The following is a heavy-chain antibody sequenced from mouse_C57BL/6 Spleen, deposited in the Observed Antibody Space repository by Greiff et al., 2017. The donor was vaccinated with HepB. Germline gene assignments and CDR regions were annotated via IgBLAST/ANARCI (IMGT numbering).Heavy chain of an antibody. J-gene: IGHJ3*01. V-gene: IGHV1-18*01. D-gene: IGHD2-4*01. Sequence: EVQLQQSGPELVKPGASVKIPCKASGYTFTDYNMDWVKQSHGKSLEWIGDINPNNGGTIYNQKFKGKATLTVDKSSSTAYMELRSLTSEDTAVYYCACIYYDSSWFAYWGQRTPVTVSA. CDR2: INPNNGGT. CDR3: ACIYYDSSWFAY. CDR1: GYTFTDYN.